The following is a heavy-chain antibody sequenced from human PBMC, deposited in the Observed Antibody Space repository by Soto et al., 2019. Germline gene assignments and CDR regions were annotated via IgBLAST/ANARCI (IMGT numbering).Heavy chain of an antibody. CDR2: ISSSSSTI. CDR3: ARESRFLEWLSLNWFDS. CDR1: GFTFSRYS. D-gene: IGHD3-3*01. Sequence: GGSLRLSCAASGFTFSRYSMNWVRQAPGKGLEWVSYISSSSSTIYYADPVKGRFTISRDNAKNSLYLQMNSLRDEDTAVYYCARESRFLEWLSLNWFDSWGQGTLVTVSS. J-gene: IGHJ5*01. V-gene: IGHV3-48*02.